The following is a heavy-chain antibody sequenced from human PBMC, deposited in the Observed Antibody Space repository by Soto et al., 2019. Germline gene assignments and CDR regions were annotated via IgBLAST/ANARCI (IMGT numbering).Heavy chain of an antibody. Sequence: PSETLSLTCTVSGGSISSGDYYWSWIRQPPGKGLEWIGYIYYSGSTYYNPSLKSRVTISVDTSNNQFSLKLSSVTAADAAVYYCARVEYSSSSNWFDPWGQGTLVTVSS. CDR3: ARVEYSSSSNWFDP. CDR1: GGSISSGDYY. J-gene: IGHJ5*02. D-gene: IGHD6-6*01. CDR2: IYYSGST. V-gene: IGHV4-30-4*01.